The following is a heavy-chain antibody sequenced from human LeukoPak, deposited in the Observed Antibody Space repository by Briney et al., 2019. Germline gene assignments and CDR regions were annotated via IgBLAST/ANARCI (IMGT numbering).Heavy chain of an antibody. CDR1: GSTFSSYS. J-gene: IGHJ4*02. V-gene: IGHV3-21*01. Sequence: GGSLRLSCAASGSTFSSYSMNWVRQAPGKGLEWVSSISSSSSYIYYADSVKGRFTISRDNAKNSLYLQMNSLRAEDTAVYYCARTYYYDSSGYYPAPFDYWGQGTLVTVSS. CDR3: ARTYYYDSSGYYPAPFDY. D-gene: IGHD3-22*01. CDR2: ISSSSSYI.